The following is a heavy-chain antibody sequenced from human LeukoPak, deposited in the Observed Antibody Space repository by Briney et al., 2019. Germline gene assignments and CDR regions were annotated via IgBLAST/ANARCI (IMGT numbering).Heavy chain of an antibody. CDR1: GFTFSTYA. Sequence: GGSLRLSCAASGFTFSTYAMSWVRQAPGKGLEWASAISGSGGSTYYADSVKGRFTISRDNSKNTLYLQMNSLRAEDTAVYYCAKRMITFGGAHYWGQGTLVTVSS. CDR2: ISGSGGST. J-gene: IGHJ4*02. CDR3: AKRMITFGGAHY. V-gene: IGHV3-23*01. D-gene: IGHD3-16*01.